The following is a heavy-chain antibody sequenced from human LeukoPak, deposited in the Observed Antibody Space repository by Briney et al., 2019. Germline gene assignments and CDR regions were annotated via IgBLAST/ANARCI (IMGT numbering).Heavy chain of an antibody. J-gene: IGHJ4*02. V-gene: IGHV1-2*02. CDR1: GDTFTGYY. D-gene: IGHD3-22*01. Sequence: ASVKVSCKASGDTFTGYYMHWVRQAPGQGLEWMGWINPNSGGTNYAQKFQGRVTMTRDTSISTAYMELSRLRSDDTAVYYCARTDPYYYDSRGYYSPHFDYWRQGTLVTVSS. CDR3: ARTDPYYYDSRGYYSPHFDY. CDR2: INPNSGGT.